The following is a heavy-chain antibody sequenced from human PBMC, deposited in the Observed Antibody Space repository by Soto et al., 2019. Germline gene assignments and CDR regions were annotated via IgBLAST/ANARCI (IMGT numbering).Heavy chain of an antibody. CDR1: GYGFTSYW. CDR3: ARQGKVGYCSGGSCPDLNYSWFDP. CDR2: IDPSDSYT. Sequence: PXESLKVSCQCSGYGFTSYWISWVRQMPGKGLEWMGRIDPSDSYTNYSPSFQGHVTISADKSISTAYLQWSSLKASDTAMYYCARQGKVGYCSGGSCPDLNYSWFDPWAQGTLVTVSS. D-gene: IGHD2-15*01. J-gene: IGHJ5*02. V-gene: IGHV5-10-1*01.